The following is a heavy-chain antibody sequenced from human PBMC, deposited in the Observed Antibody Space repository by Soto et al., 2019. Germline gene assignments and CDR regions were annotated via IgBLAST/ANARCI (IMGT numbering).Heavy chain of an antibody. V-gene: IGHV3-7*04. D-gene: IGHD2-15*01. CDR2: INPAGRDE. CDR3: ARETWWRLDY. J-gene: IGHJ4*02. CDR1: GLPFSSHY. Sequence: EVQLVESGGGLVQPGGSLRLSCAASGLPFSSHYMSWIRQAPGRGLEWVAKINPAGRDEQYADSVRGRFTVSRDNTKNLVFLQMKGLRVEDTAVYYCARETWWRLDYWGQGNLVTVSS.